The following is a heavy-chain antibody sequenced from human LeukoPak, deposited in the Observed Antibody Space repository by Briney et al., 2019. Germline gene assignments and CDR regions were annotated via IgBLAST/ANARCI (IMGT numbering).Heavy chain of an antibody. Sequence: ASVKVSCKASGGTFSSYAISWVRQAPGQGLEWMGGIIPIFGTANYAQKFQGRVTITTDESTSTAYMELSSLRSEDTAVYYCAREDIVVVVAATTSYNWFDPWGQGTLVTVSS. CDR1: GGTFSSYA. J-gene: IGHJ5*02. V-gene: IGHV1-69*05. D-gene: IGHD2-15*01. CDR2: IIPIFGTA. CDR3: AREDIVVVVAATTSYNWFDP.